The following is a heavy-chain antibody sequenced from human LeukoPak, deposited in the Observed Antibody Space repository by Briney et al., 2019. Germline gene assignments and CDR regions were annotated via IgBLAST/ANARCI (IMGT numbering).Heavy chain of an antibody. Sequence: GGSLRLSCAASGFTFSSYWMHWVRQAPGKGLVWVSRINSDGSSTSYADSVKGRFTISRDNAKNTLYLQMNSLRAEDTAVYYCARDQYDFWSGYSFYYYYYMDVWGKGTTVTVFS. CDR3: ARDQYDFWSGYSFYYYYYMDV. D-gene: IGHD3-3*01. CDR1: GFTFSSYW. V-gene: IGHV3-74*01. CDR2: INSDGSST. J-gene: IGHJ6*03.